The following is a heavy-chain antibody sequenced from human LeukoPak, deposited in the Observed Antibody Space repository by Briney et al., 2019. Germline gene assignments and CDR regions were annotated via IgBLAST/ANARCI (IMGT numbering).Heavy chain of an antibody. Sequence: SETLSLTCAVYGGSFSGYYWSWIRQPPGKGLEWIGEINHSGSTNYNPSLKSRVTISVDTSKNQFSLKLSSVTAADTAVYYCARGGFWSGYYGNFDYWGQGTLVTVSS. CDR3: ARGGFWSGYYGNFDY. V-gene: IGHV4-34*01. J-gene: IGHJ4*02. D-gene: IGHD3-3*01. CDR1: GGSFSGYY. CDR2: INHSGST.